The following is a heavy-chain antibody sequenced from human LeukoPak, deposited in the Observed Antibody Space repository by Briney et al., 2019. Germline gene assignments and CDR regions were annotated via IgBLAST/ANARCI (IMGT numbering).Heavy chain of an antibody. D-gene: IGHD6-13*01. Sequence: SKTLSLTCTVSGDSISSYYWGWLQQPPGKGLEWIGYIYYSGSANYNPSLKSRVTISVDTSKNQFSLKLSSVTAADTAVYYCASRIAAAGTGRGYFDYWGQGTLVTVSS. J-gene: IGHJ4*02. V-gene: IGHV4-59*01. CDR3: ASRIAAAGTGRGYFDY. CDR2: IYYSGSA. CDR1: GDSISSYY.